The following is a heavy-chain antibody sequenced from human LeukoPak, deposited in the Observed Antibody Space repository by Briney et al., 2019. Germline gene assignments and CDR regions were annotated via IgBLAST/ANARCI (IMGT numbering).Heavy chain of an antibody. V-gene: IGHV4-34*01. D-gene: IGHD5-12*01. CDR1: GGSFSGYY. J-gene: IGHJ4*02. Sequence: SETLSLTCAVYGGSFSGYYWSWIRQPPGKGLEWIGSIYYSGSTYYNPSLKSRVTISVDTSKNQFSLKLSSVTAADTAVYYCARHLLSGYDPFDYWGQGTLVTVSS. CDR2: IYYSGST. CDR3: ARHLLSGYDPFDY.